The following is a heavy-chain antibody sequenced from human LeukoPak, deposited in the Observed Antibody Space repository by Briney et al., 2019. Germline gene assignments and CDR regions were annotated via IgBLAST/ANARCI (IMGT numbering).Heavy chain of an antibody. CDR2: ISSNGGST. CDR1: GFTFSNYA. J-gene: IGHJ4*02. D-gene: IGHD3-10*01. CDR3: ARRSGSGSYDY. Sequence: GGSLRLSCAASGFTFSNYAMHWVRQAPGEGLEYVSAISSNGGSTYYANSVKGRFTISRDNPKNTLYLQMGGLRGEDMAVYYCARRSGSGSYDYWGQGTLVTVSS. V-gene: IGHV3-64*01.